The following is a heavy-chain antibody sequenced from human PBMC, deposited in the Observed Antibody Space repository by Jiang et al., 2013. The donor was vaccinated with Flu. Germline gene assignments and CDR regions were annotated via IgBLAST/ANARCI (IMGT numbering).Heavy chain of an antibody. CDR2: IYYSGST. J-gene: IGHJ4*02. Sequence: GLVKPSETLSLTCTVSGGSISSSSYYWGWIRQPPGKGLEWIGSIYYSGSTYYNPSLKSRVTISVDTSKNQFSLKLSSVTAADTAVYYCAVTSTEGAVAIFDYWGQGTLVTVSS. CDR1: GGSISSSSYY. CDR3: AVTSTEGAVAIFDY. D-gene: IGHD6-19*01. V-gene: IGHV4-39*01.